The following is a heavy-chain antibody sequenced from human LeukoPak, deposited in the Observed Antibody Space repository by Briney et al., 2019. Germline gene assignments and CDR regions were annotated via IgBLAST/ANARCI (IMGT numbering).Heavy chain of an antibody. V-gene: IGHV3-21*01. CDR3: ARDHGDYVIDY. D-gene: IGHD4-17*01. CDR1: GFTFSSHS. CDR2: ISSSSSYI. J-gene: IGHJ4*02. Sequence: GGSLRLSCAASGFTFSSHSMNWVRQAPGKGLEWVSSISSSSSYIYYADSVKGRFTISRDNAKNSLYLQMNSLRAEDTAVYYCARDHGDYVIDYWGQGTLVTVSS.